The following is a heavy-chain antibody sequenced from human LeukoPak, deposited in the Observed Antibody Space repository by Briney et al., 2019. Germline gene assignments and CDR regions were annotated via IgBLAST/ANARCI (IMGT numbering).Heavy chain of an antibody. CDR1: GSIFSSYA. CDR2: ISGSGTTT. V-gene: IGHV3-23*01. J-gene: IGHJ4*02. D-gene: IGHD3-10*01. CDR3: AKAGHYGSGSYYSDY. Sequence: GGSLRLSCAASGSIFSSYAMTWVRQAPGRGLEWLSTISGSGTTTYYVDSVKGRFTVSRDNSKNTLYLQMSSLRAGDTAVYYCAKAGHYGSGSYYSDYWGRGTLVTVSP.